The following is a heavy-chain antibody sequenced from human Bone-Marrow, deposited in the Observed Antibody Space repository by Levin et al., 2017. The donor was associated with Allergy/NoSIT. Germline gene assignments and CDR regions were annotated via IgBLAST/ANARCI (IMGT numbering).Heavy chain of an antibody. J-gene: IGHJ4*02. Sequence: SLKISCAASGFTFDDYAMHWVRQAPGKGLEWVSGISWNSGSIGYADSVKGRFTISRDNAKNSLYLQMNSLRAEDTALYYCAKVASYYYDSSGYFDYWGQGTLFTVSS. D-gene: IGHD3-22*01. CDR2: ISWNSGSI. V-gene: IGHV3-9*01. CDR1: GFTFDDYA. CDR3: AKVASYYYDSSGYFDY.